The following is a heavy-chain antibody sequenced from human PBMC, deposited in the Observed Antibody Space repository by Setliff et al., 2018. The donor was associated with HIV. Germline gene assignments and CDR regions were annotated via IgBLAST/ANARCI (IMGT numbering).Heavy chain of an antibody. CDR3: AIGQMISMVRGFKNFDY. CDR2: INHSGST. Sequence: SETLSLTCAVSGGSFSAYYWGWIRQPPGKGLEWIGEINHSGSTNYNPSLKSRLTTSVDRSKNQFSLRLTSVTAADTAVYYCAIGQMISMVRGFKNFDYWGQGTLVTVSS. V-gene: IGHV4-34*01. J-gene: IGHJ4*02. CDR1: GGSFSAYY. D-gene: IGHD3-10*01.